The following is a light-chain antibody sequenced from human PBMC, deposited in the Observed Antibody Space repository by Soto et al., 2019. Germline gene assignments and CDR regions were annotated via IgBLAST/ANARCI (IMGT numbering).Light chain of an antibody. CDR1: QSISTW. CDR3: EQYNSYWT. CDR2: DAS. J-gene: IGKJ1*01. Sequence: DIQMTQSPSTLSASVGDRVTITCRASQSISTWLAWYQQKPGKAPKLLIHDASSLESGVPSRFSGSGSGAEFTLTISSLQPDDFATYYCEQYNSYWTFGPGTKVEIK. V-gene: IGKV1-5*01.